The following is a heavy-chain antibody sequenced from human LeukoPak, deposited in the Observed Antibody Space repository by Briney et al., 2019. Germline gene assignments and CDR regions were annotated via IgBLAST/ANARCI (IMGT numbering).Heavy chain of an antibody. Sequence: SVKVSRKASGGTFSSYAISWVRQAPGQGLEWMGGIIPIFGTANYAQKFQGRVTITADESTSTAYMELSSLRSEDTAVYYCARVDCSSTSCYDYYYYYYMDVWGKGTTVTVSS. J-gene: IGHJ6*03. D-gene: IGHD2-2*01. CDR2: IIPIFGTA. CDR3: ARVDCSSTSCYDYYYYYYMDV. CDR1: GGTFSSYA. V-gene: IGHV1-69*01.